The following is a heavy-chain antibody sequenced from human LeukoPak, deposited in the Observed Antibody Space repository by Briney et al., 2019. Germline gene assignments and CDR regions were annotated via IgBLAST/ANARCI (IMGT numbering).Heavy chain of an antibody. V-gene: IGHV3-49*03. D-gene: IGHD2-8*01. J-gene: IGHJ3*02. CDR1: GFPFGDYA. Sequence: GGSLTLSCTASGFPFGDYAMSWFRQAPGRGVEWVGFFRSKAYGGTTEYAASVIGRFTISSDDSKSIAYLQMNSLKTEDTAVYYCTRAVGYCTNGVCYHKPFDIWGQGTMVTVSS. CDR3: TRAVGYCTNGVCYHKPFDI. CDR2: FRSKAYGGTT.